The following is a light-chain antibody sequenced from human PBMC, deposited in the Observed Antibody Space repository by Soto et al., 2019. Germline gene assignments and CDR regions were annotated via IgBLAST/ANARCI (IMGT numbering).Light chain of an antibody. CDR1: QNISSY. V-gene: IGKV1-39*01. J-gene: IGKJ5*01. Sequence: DIQMTQSPSSLSASVSDRVTITCRASQNISSYLNWYQQTPGKAPKFLIYVASSLQSGVPSRFSGRGSGTDFTLTISSLQPEDFATYYCQQSYSTPITFGQGTRLEIK. CDR3: QQSYSTPIT. CDR2: VAS.